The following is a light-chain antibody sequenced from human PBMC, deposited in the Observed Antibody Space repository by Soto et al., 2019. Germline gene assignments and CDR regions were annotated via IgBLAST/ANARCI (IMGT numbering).Light chain of an antibody. CDR2: DVS. V-gene: IGLV2-11*01. CDR3: CSYAGDLAL. Sequence: QSVLTQPRSVSGSPGQSVTISCTGTSSDVGGYDFVSWYQQHPGKAPKLMISDVSKRPSGVPDRFSGSKSGNTASLTISGLQVEDEADYYCCSYAGDLALFGGGTKVTV. J-gene: IGLJ2*01. CDR1: SSDVGGYDF.